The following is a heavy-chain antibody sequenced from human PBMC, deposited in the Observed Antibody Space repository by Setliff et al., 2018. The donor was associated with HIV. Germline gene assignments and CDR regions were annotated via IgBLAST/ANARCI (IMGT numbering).Heavy chain of an antibody. CDR2: IKDKANGAAI. D-gene: IGHD2-21*01. V-gene: IGHV3-15*01. J-gene: IGHJ3*01. CDR3: AADFLFLWFGF. CDR1: GPPFITSW. Sequence: GGSLRLSCETSGPPFITSWMTWVRQAPGKGLEWVGRIKDKANGAAIDYGAPVKDRFTISRDDSKDTLFLEMRNLKAEDTGVYYCAADFLFLWFGFWGQGTKVTVSS.